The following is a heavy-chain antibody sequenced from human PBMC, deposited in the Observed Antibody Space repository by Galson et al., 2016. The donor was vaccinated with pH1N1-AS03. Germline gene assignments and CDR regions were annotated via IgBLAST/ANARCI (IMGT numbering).Heavy chain of an antibody. CDR2: VYYTGAT. Sequence: ETLSLTCTVSRGSVNTDDYFWTRIRQPPGKGLEWIGHVYYTGATNYNPSVKGRVTISIDTSNNKFSLRLNSVSASDTAVYYCARDASGLDVWGQGTTVTVS. CDR1: RGSVNTDDYF. V-gene: IGHV4-61*08. J-gene: IGHJ6*02. CDR3: ARDASGLDV.